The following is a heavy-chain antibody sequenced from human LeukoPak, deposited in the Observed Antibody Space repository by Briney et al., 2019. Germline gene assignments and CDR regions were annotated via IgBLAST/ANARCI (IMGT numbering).Heavy chain of an antibody. CDR1: GFTFSNYD. CDR2: ISYDGSNK. D-gene: IGHD1-7*01. CDR3: AKDREGTTFDN. V-gene: IGHV3-30*18. Sequence: PGGSLRLSCAASGFTFSNYDMHWVRQAPGKGLEWVAVISYDGSNKYYADPVKGRFTISRDNSKNTVYLQMNSLRAEATAVYYFAKDREGTTFDNWGQGTLVTVSS. J-gene: IGHJ4*02.